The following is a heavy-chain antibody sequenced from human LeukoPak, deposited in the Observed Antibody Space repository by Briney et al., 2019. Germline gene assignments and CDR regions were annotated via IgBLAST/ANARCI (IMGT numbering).Heavy chain of an antibody. J-gene: IGHJ4*02. CDR2: ISSSSSTI. CDR3: ARDYGDYYGSPYYFDY. D-gene: IGHD3-10*01. V-gene: IGHV3-11*04. Sequence: PGGSLRLSYAASGLTFSDYYMSWIRQAPGKGLGWVSYISSSSSTIYYADSVQGRFTISRDNAKNSLYLQMNSLRGEDTAVYYCARDYGDYYGSPYYFDYWGQGTLVTVSS. CDR1: GLTFSDYY.